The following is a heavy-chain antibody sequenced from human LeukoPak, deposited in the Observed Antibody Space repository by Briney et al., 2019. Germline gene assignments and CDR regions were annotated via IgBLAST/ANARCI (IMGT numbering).Heavy chain of an antibody. D-gene: IGHD5-24*01. V-gene: IGHV4-34*01. J-gene: IGHJ4*02. CDR3: AGGRDPY. CDR2: INHSGST. CDR1: GGSFSGYY. Sequence: SETLSLTCAVYGGSFSGYYWTWIRQPPGRGLEWIGEINHSGSTNYNPSLKSRVTISVDTSKSQFSLKLNSVTAADTAMYYCAGGRDPYWGQGTLVTVSS.